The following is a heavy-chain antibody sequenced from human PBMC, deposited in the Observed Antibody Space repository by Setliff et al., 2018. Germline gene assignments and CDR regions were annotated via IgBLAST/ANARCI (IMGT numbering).Heavy chain of an antibody. CDR1: GGTFSSYA. CDR3: ARAPAYSSTPGSYAFDI. V-gene: IGHV1-18*01. CDR2: ISAYNGNT. J-gene: IGHJ3*02. D-gene: IGHD6-13*01. Sequence: VASVKVSCKASGGTFSSYAISWVRQAPGQGLEWMGWISAYNGNTNYAQKLQGRVTMTTDTSTSTAYMELRSLRSDDTAVYYCARAPAYSSTPGSYAFDIWGQGTMVTVSS.